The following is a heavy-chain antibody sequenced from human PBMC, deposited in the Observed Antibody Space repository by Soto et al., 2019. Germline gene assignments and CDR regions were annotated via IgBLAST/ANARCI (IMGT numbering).Heavy chain of an antibody. Sequence: GGSLRLSCAASGFTFSSYAMSWVRQAPGKGLEWVSAISGCGGSTYYADSVKGRFTISRDNSKNTLYLQMNSLRAEDTAVYYFGKGLIIWFGEFLPYNWFDPWGQGTLVTVSS. CDR3: GKGLIIWFGEFLPYNWFDP. J-gene: IGHJ5*02. V-gene: IGHV3-23*01. CDR2: ISGCGGST. CDR1: GFTFSSYA. D-gene: IGHD3-10*01.